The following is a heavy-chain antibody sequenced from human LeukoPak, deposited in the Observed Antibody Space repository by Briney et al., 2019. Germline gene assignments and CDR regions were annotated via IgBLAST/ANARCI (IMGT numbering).Heavy chain of an antibody. CDR3: ARAAPKRGYTFGFDF. J-gene: IGHJ5*01. Sequence: GGSLRLSCTASGFNFCSYTMNWVRQAPGKGLEWVSSISGSGNYIYYAESLKGRFTVSRDNAKKSLYLQMNMLRADNTAMCFCARAAPKRGYTFGFDFWGKGTLVTVSS. CDR1: GFNFCSYT. D-gene: IGHD5-18*01. CDR2: ISGSGNYI. V-gene: IGHV3-21*01.